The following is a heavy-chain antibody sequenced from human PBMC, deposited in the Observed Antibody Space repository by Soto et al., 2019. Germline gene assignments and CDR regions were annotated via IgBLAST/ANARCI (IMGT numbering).Heavy chain of an antibody. D-gene: IGHD5-12*01. Sequence: QVQLVQSGGEMKKPGASVKVSCKASGYTFTNFGISWVRQAPGQGPEWVGWISAYNDERNYAQKFRGRVIMTTDTSTSTAYMELRTLTSDXTXXXXXXXXYDIWREDWFDPWGQGTLVTVSS. CDR2: ISAYNDER. CDR1: GYTFTNFG. J-gene: IGHJ5*02. CDR3: XXXYDIWREDWFDP. V-gene: IGHV1-18*01.